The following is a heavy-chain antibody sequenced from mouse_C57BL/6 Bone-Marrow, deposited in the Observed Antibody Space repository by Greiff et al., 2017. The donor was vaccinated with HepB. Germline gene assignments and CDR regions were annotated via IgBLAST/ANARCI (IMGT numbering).Heavy chain of an antibody. D-gene: IGHD2-4*01. V-gene: IGHV5-15*01. CDR1: GFTFSDYG. Sequence: DVQLVESGGGLVQPGGSLKLSCAASGFTFSDYGIAWVRQAPRKGPEWVAFISNLAYSIYYADTVTGRFTISRENAKNTLYLEMSSLRSEDTAMYYCARQGYDYDRVYFDYWGQGTTLTVSS. CDR2: ISNLAYSI. J-gene: IGHJ2*01. CDR3: ARQGYDYDRVYFDY.